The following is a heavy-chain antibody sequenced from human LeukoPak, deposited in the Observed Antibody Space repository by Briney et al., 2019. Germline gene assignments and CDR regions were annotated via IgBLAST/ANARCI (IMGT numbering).Heavy chain of an antibody. CDR3: ARSSNWPYGMDV. V-gene: IGHV3-53*01. J-gene: IGHJ6*02. D-gene: IGHD1-1*01. Sequence: PGGSLRLSCAASGFSVSSSYMNWVRQAPGKGLEWVSVISSGGTTYYADSVKGRFTISRDNSKNTLYLQVNSLRAEDTAIYYCARSSNWPYGMDVWGQGTTVTVSS. CDR1: GFSVSSSY. CDR2: ISSGGTT.